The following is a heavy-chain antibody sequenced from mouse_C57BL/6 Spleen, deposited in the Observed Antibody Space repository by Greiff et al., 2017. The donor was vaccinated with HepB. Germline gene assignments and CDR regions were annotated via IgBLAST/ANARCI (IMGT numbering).Heavy chain of an antibody. Sequence: QVQLQQSGAELVKPGASVKMSCKASGYTFTSYWITWVKQRPGQGLEWIGDIYPGSGSTNYNEKFKSKATLTVDTSSSTAYMQLSSLTSEDSAVYYCARSAYYGNYDYFDYWGQGTTLTVSS. CDR2: IYPGSGST. D-gene: IGHD2-10*01. CDR1: GYTFTSYW. CDR3: ARSAYYGNYDYFDY. J-gene: IGHJ2*01. V-gene: IGHV1-55*01.